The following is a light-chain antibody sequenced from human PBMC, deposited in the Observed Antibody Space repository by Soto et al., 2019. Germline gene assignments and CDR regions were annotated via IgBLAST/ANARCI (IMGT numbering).Light chain of an antibody. V-gene: IGKV3-20*01. CDR2: GAS. J-gene: IGKJ2*01. Sequence: EIVLTQSPGTLSLSPGERATLSCRASQSISTSCLAWYQQRPGQAPRLLIYGASSRATGIPDRFSGSGSGTAFTLTISRLEPEDFAVYYCQQYDSSPMYTFGQGTKLQIK. CDR3: QQYDSSPMYT. CDR1: QSISTSC.